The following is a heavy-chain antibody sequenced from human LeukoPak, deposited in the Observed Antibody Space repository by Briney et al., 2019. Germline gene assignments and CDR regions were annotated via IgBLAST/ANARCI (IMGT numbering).Heavy chain of an antibody. Sequence: GASVKVSCKASGYTFTAYHMHWVRQAPGQGFEWMGWINANSGGTNYAQKFQGRVTMTRDTSISTAYMELSRLRSDDTAVYYCARGLGFRTGSTSCYMDVWGKGTTVTVSS. V-gene: IGHV1-2*02. J-gene: IGHJ6*03. CDR2: INANSGGT. CDR1: GYTFTAYH. CDR3: ARGLGFRTGSTSCYMDV. D-gene: IGHD2-2*01.